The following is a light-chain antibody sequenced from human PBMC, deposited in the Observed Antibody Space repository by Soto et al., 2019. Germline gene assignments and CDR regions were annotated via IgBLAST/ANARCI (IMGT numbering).Light chain of an antibody. CDR2: YDD. CDR1: RSNIGDNA. Sequence: QPVLTQPPSVSAAPRQRVAISCSGSRSNIGDNAVNWYQHLPGQAPKLLIYYDDLLPSGVSDRFSGSKSGTSASLAISELRSEDEADYFCAAWDDSLNGFVFGTGTKVTVL. CDR3: AAWDDSLNGFV. V-gene: IGLV1-36*01. J-gene: IGLJ1*01.